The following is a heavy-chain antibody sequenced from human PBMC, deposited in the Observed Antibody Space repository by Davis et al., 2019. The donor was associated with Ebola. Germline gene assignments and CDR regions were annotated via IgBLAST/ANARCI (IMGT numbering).Heavy chain of an antibody. CDR2: ISYDGSNK. V-gene: IGHV3-30*03. Sequence: GESLKISCAASGFTFSSYGMHWVRQAPGKGLEWVAVISYDGSNKYYADSVKGRFTISRDNSKNTLYLQMNSLRAEDTAVYYCARGDGYNYWGDWGQGTLVTVSS. CDR3: ARGDGYNYWGD. CDR1: GFTFSSYG. J-gene: IGHJ4*02. D-gene: IGHD5-24*01.